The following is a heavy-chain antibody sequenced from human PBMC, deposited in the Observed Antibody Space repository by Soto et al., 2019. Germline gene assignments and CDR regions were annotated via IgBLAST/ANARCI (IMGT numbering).Heavy chain of an antibody. CDR3: ARVVGATTCFDY. CDR1: GGYISSGYYY. V-gene: IGHV4-30-4*01. Sequence: SETLSLTCTVSGGYISSGYYYWSWIRQPPGKGLEWIGYIYYSGSTYYNPSLKSRVTISVDTSKNQFSLKLSSVTAADTAVYYCARVVGATTCFDYWGQGTLVTVSS. J-gene: IGHJ4*02. CDR2: IYYSGST. D-gene: IGHD1-26*01.